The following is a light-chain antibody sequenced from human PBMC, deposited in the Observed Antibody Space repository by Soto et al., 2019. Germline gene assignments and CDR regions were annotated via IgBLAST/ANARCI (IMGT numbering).Light chain of an antibody. J-gene: IGLJ3*02. CDR1: SSDVGAYNY. Sequence: QSALTQPPSASGSPGQSVTISCTGTSSDVGAYNYVSWYQQHPGKAPKLMIYEVTKWPSGVPDRFSGSKTDNTASLTVSGLQAEDEADYYCTSYAGSNNWVFGGGTKLTVL. V-gene: IGLV2-8*01. CDR2: EVT. CDR3: TSYAGSNNWV.